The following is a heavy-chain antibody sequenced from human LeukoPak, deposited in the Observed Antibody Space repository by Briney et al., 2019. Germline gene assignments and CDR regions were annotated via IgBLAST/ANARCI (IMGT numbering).Heavy chain of an antibody. D-gene: IGHD3-10*01. CDR1: GYTFTGYY. CDR3: ARANHVGDYYGSGSYYFDY. Sequence: ASVKVSCKASGYTFTGYYMHWVRQAPGQGLEWMGWINPNSGGTNYAQKFQGRVTMTRDTSISTAYMELSRLRSDDTAVYYCARANHVGDYYGSGSYYFDYWGQGTLVTVSS. J-gene: IGHJ4*02. CDR2: INPNSGGT. V-gene: IGHV1-2*02.